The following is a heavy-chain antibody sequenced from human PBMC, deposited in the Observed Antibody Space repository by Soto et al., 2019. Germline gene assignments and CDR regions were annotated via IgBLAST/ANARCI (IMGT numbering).Heavy chain of an antibody. Sequence: ASVKVSCKASGGTFSSYAISCVRQAPGQGLEWXGGIXXXFXTXXXAXXXXGRVTITADESTSTAYMELSSLRSEDTAVYYCARESVVVPAAISYWGQGTLVTVSS. D-gene: IGHD2-2*02. CDR2: IXXXFXTX. CDR3: ARESVVVPAAISY. V-gene: IGHV1-69*13. J-gene: IGHJ4*02. CDR1: GGTFSSYA.